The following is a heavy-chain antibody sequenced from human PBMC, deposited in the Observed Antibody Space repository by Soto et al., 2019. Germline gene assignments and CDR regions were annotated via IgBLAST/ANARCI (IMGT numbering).Heavy chain of an antibody. D-gene: IGHD3-10*01. CDR3: AKVARITMVRGVNYYYYGMDV. CDR2: ISYDGSNK. Sequence: LRLSCAASGFTFSSYGMHWFLQAPGKGLEWVAVISYDGSNKYYADSVKGRFTISRDNSKNTLYLQMNSLRAEDTAVYYCAKVARITMVRGVNYYYYGMDVWGQGTTVTVSS. J-gene: IGHJ6*02. V-gene: IGHV3-30*18. CDR1: GFTFSSYG.